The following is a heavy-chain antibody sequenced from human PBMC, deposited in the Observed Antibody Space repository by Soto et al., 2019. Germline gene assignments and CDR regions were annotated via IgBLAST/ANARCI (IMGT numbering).Heavy chain of an antibody. D-gene: IGHD6-19*01. V-gene: IGHV3-23*01. CDR3: AKDRGAGGRFSGIAVAGIPS. CDR1: GFTFSSSA. J-gene: IGHJ5*02. CDR2: ISGGGGNT. Sequence: VQLLESGGGLVQPGGSLRLSCAASGFTFSSSAMSWVRQTPGKGLEWGSGISGGGGNTYYADSVTGRFTISRDNSRNTLYLQMNSLRAADTAIYYCAKDRGAGGRFSGIAVAGIPSWGQGTLVTVSS.